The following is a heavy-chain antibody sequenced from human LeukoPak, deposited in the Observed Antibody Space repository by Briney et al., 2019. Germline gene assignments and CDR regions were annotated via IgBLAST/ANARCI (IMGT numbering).Heavy chain of an antibody. Sequence: GGSLRLSCAASGFTLSSYWMSWVRQAPGKGLEWVANIKQDGSENYYVDSVKGRFTISRDNAKNSLYLQMNSLRAEDTAVYYCSRGSGTTVTTANFDLWGRGTLVTVSS. J-gene: IGHJ2*01. V-gene: IGHV3-7*01. CDR1: GFTLSSYW. CDR2: IKQDGSEN. CDR3: SRGSGTTVTTANFDL. D-gene: IGHD4-17*01.